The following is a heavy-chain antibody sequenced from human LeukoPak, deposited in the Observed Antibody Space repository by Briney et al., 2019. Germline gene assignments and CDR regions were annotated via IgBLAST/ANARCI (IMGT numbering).Heavy chain of an antibody. CDR1: GFTFTTYD. V-gene: IGHV3-13*01. Sequence: GGSLRLPCAASGFTFTTYDMHWVRQATGKGLEWVSAIGTTGDTYYPGSVKGRFTISRENAKNSLYLQMNSLRAGDTAVYYCAKDMGLLLWFGEPRGFDYWGQGTLVTVSS. D-gene: IGHD3-10*01. CDR2: IGTTGDT. J-gene: IGHJ4*02. CDR3: AKDMGLLLWFGEPRGFDY.